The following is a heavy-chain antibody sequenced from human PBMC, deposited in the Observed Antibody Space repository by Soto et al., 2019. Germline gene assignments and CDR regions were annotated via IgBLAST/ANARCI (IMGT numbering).Heavy chain of an antibody. CDR1: GGSISSYY. CDR3: ARQGFGPLHGLVDV. J-gene: IGHJ6*02. V-gene: IGHV4-59*08. Sequence: QVQLQESGPGLVKPSETMSLSCTVSGGSISSYYWRWFRQSPGKRMEWIGYVHHSWGSSYNPSLQSRVAIPLDTAKSQFALKVTSGTATDTAVYYCARQGFGPLHGLVDVWGQGTTVTVSS. D-gene: IGHD3-10*01. CDR2: VHHSWGS.